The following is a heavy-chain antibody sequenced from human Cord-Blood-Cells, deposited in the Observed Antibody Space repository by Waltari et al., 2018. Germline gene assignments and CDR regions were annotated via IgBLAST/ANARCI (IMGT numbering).Heavy chain of an antibody. J-gene: IGHJ4*02. D-gene: IGHD3-22*01. Sequence: QLQLQESGPGLVTPSETLSLTCTVSGGSISSSSYYWGWIRQPPGKGLEWIGSIYYSGSTYYNPSLKSRVTISVDTSKNQFSLKLSSVTAADTAVYYCARQIYDSSGYYYVPNFDYWGQGTLVTVSS. CDR1: GGSISSSSYY. V-gene: IGHV4-39*07. CDR3: ARQIYDSSGYYYVPNFDY. CDR2: IYYSGST.